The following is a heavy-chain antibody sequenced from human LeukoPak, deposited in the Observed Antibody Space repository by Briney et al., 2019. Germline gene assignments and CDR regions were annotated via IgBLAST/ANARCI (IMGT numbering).Heavy chain of an antibody. Sequence: PSETLSLTCTVSGGSISSGGYYWSWIRQHPGKGLEWIGYIYYSGSTYYNPSLKSRVTISVDTSKNQFSLKLSSVTAADTAVYYCARYYYDSSGYYYVWFDPWGQGTLVTVSS. J-gene: IGHJ5*02. CDR2: IYYSGST. CDR1: GGSISSGGYY. V-gene: IGHV4-31*03. D-gene: IGHD3-22*01. CDR3: ARYYYDSSGYYYVWFDP.